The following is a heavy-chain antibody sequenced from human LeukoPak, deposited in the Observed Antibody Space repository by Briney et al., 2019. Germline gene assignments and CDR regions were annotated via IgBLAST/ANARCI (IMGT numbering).Heavy chain of an antibody. CDR2: ISGSGGST. Sequence: GGSLRLSCAASGFTFSSYGMSWVRQAPGKGLEWVSAISGSGGSTYYADSVKGRFTISRDNSKNTLYLQMNSLRAEDTAVYYCAKDRYYVSSGNLYWGQGTLVTVSS. CDR1: GFTFSSYG. D-gene: IGHD3-22*01. CDR3: AKDRYYVSSGNLY. V-gene: IGHV3-23*01. J-gene: IGHJ4*02.